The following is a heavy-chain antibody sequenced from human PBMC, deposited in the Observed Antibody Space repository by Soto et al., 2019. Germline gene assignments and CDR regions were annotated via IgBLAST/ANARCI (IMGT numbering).Heavy chain of an antibody. CDR2: IYYSGST. V-gene: IGHV4-61*01. J-gene: IGHJ6*02. Sequence: SETQSLTCPVSGFSVSSGSDYWSWLRQPPGKGLEWIGYIYYSGSTNYNPSLKSRVTISVDTSKNQFSLKLSSVTAADTAVYYCARDPTNCSGGSCYSYYYYGMDVWGQGTTVTVSS. D-gene: IGHD2-15*01. CDR1: GFSVSSGSDY. CDR3: ARDPTNCSGGSCYSYYYYGMDV.